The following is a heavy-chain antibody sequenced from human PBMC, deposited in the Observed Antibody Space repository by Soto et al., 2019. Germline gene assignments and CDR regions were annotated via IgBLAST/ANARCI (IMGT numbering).Heavy chain of an antibody. Sequence: QVQLVESGGGVVQPGRSLRLSCAASGFTFSSYAMHWVRQAPGKGLEWVAVISYDGSNKYYADSVKGRFTISRDNSKNTLYLQMNSLRAEDTAVYYCARGGGIKWRRLPDYWGQGTLVTVSS. V-gene: IGHV3-30-3*01. CDR2: ISYDGSNK. CDR1: GFTFSSYA. J-gene: IGHJ4*02. D-gene: IGHD5-12*01. CDR3: ARGGGIKWRRLPDY.